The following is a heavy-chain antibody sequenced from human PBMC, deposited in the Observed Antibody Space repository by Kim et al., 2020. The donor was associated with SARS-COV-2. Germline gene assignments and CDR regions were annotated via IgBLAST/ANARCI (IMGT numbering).Heavy chain of an antibody. D-gene: IGHD2-15*01. CDR1: GFTFSSCS. Sequence: GGSLRLSCAASGFTFSSCSMSWVRQAPGKGLEWVSAISGNGANTYYADSVKGRFTISRDNSKNTPYLQMNSLRVGDTAVYYCAKGICKSIYYYYGMDVWG. CDR3: AKGICKSIYYYYGMDV. CDR2: ISGNGANT. V-gene: IGHV3-23*01. J-gene: IGHJ6*01.